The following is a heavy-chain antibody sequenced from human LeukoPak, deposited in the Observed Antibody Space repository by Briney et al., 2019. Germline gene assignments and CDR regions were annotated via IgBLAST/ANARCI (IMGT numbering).Heavy chain of an antibody. CDR3: ASSSITIFGVVIPEFDY. D-gene: IGHD3-3*01. V-gene: IGHV4-4*07. J-gene: IGHJ4*02. CDR1: GGSISSYY. Sequence: PSETLSLTCTVSGGSISSYYWSWIRQPAGKGLEWIGRIYTSGSTNYNPSLKSRVTMSVDTSKNQFSLKLSSVTAADTAVYYCASSSITIFGVVIPEFDYWGQGTLVTVFS. CDR2: IYTSGST.